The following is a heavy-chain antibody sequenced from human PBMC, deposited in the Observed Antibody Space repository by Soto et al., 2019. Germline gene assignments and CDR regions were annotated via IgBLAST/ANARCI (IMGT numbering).Heavy chain of an antibody. D-gene: IGHD6-13*01. CDR3: ARDRGIAAAGSTDY. Sequence: AASVKVSCKASGYTFTSYYMHWVRQAPGQGLERMGIINPSGGSTSYAQKFQGRVTMTRDTSTSTVYMELSSLRSEDTAVYFCARDRGIAAAGSTDYSGQGTLLTVSS. CDR2: INPSGGST. CDR1: GYTFTSYY. J-gene: IGHJ4*02. V-gene: IGHV1-46*03.